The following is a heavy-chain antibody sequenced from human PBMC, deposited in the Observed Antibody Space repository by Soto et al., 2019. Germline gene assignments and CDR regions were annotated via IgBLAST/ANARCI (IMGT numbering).Heavy chain of an antibody. D-gene: IGHD2-2*01. CDR2: FDPEDGET. Sequence: ASANLSCTVSGYTLTELSMHCVRQAPGKGLEWMGGFDPEDGETIYAQKFQGRVTMTEDTSTDTAYMELSSLRSEDTAVYYCATMGLILGYCSSTSRHPLPLDVLG. CDR3: ATMGLILGYCSSTSRHPLPLDV. V-gene: IGHV1-24*01. CDR1: GYTLTELS. J-gene: IGHJ6*03.